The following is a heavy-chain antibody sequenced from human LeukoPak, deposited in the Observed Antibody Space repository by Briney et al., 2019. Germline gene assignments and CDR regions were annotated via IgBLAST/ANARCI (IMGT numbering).Heavy chain of an antibody. CDR2: INPNSGGT. J-gene: IGHJ4*02. Sequence: ASVKVSCKASRYTFTGYFMHWVRQAPGQGLEWMGWINPNSGGTNYAQKFQGRVTMTRDTSISTAYMELSSLRSDDTAVYYCARGGIQLWFLVDCWGQGTLVTVSS. V-gene: IGHV1-2*02. D-gene: IGHD5-18*01. CDR3: ARGGIQLWFLVDC. CDR1: RYTFTGYF.